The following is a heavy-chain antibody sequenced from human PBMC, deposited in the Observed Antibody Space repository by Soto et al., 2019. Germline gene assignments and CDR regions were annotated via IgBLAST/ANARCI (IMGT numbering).Heavy chain of an antibody. J-gene: IGHJ4*02. CDR2: VNPSGGHT. V-gene: IGHV1-46*01. CDR3: ARGGHVVVVTAALDY. D-gene: IGHD2-21*02. Sequence: QVQLMQSGAEVKKPGASVKVSCKASGDTFTEYYIHWVRQAPGQGLEWMGTVNPSGGHTTYAQHFLCRGTMTRDTAPSTLYMELTSLTSEDTAVYYCARGGHVVVVTAALDYWGQGTLVTVSS. CDR1: GDTFTEYY.